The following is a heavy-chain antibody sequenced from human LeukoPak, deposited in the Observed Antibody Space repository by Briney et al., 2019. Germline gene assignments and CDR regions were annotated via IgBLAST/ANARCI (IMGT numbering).Heavy chain of an antibody. V-gene: IGHV3-30*02. Sequence: GGSLRLSCAASGFTFSSHGMHWVRQAPGKGLEWVAFIRYDGSNKYYADSVKGRFTISRDNSKNTLYLQMNSLRAEDTAVYYCAKERDTAMVTIDYWGQGTLVAVSS. CDR3: AKERDTAMVTIDY. D-gene: IGHD5-18*01. CDR1: GFTFSSHG. CDR2: IRYDGSNK. J-gene: IGHJ4*02.